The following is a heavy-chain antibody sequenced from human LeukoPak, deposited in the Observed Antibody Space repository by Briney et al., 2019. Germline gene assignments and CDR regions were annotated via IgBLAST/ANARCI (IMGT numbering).Heavy chain of an antibody. V-gene: IGHV1-24*01. CDR2: FDPEDGET. J-gene: IGHJ3*02. D-gene: IGHD6-13*01. Sequence: ASVKVSCKVSGYTLTELSMHWVRQAPGQGLEWMGGFDPEDGETIYAQKFQGRVTMTEDTSTDTAYMELSSLRSEDTAVYYCATGFRYSSSPYAFDIWGQGTMVTVSS. CDR1: GYTLTELS. CDR3: ATGFRYSSSPYAFDI.